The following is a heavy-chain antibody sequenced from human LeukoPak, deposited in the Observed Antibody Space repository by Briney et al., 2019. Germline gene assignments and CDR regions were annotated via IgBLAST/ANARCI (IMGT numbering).Heavy chain of an antibody. D-gene: IGHD3-22*01. CDR1: GGSISSSSYY. J-gene: IGHJ5*02. CDR3: AREGPFRYDGSAYPARWFDP. CDR2: INHSGST. V-gene: IGHV4-39*07. Sequence: SETLSLTCTVSGGSISSSSYYWSWIRQPPGKGLEWIGEINHSGSTNYNPSLKSRVTISVDTSKNQFSLKLSSVTAADTAVYYCAREGPFRYDGSAYPARWFDPWGQGIVVTVSS.